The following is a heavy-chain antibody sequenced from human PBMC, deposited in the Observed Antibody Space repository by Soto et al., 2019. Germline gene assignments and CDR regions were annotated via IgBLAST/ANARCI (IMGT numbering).Heavy chain of an antibody. CDR1: GGSISSGGYY. Sequence: QVQLQESGPGLVKPSQTLSLTCTVSGGSISSGGYYWSWIRQHPGKGLEWIGYIYHSGTTYYNPSLKTRVTIXSXTXXTQFSLKLTSVTAADTAVYYCARVRGNPLLGWFDPWGQGTLVTVSS. J-gene: IGHJ5*02. CDR3: ARVRGNPLLGWFDP. V-gene: IGHV4-31*03. CDR2: IYHSGTT. D-gene: IGHD2-2*01.